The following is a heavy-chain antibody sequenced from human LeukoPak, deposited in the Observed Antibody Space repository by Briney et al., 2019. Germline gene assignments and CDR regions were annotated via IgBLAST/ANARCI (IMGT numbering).Heavy chain of an antibody. CDR3: ARDPWMATTLRYFDY. CDR1: EFTFSDYY. J-gene: IGHJ4*02. Sequence: GGSLRLSCAASEFTFSDYYMSWIRQAPGKGLEWVSYISSSGSTIYYADSVKGRFTISRDNAKNSLYLQMNSLRAEDTAVYYCARDPWMATTLRYFDYWGQGTLVTVSS. CDR2: ISSSGSTI. V-gene: IGHV3-11*01. D-gene: IGHD5-24*01.